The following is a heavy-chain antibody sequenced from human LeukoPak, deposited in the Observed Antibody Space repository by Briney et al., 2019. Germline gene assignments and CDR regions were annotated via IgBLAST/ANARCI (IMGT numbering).Heavy chain of an antibody. J-gene: IGHJ6*02. D-gene: IGHD6-6*01. Sequence: ASVKVSCKASGYIFTRYYMHWVRQAPGQGLEWMEWINPNSGGTNYAQKFQGRVTMTRDTSISTAYMELSRLRSDDTAVYYCARDLPPSIAARPLELYYYYYYGMDVWGQGTTVTVSS. CDR1: GYIFTRYY. CDR2: INPNSGGT. CDR3: ARDLPPSIAARPLELYYYYYYGMDV. V-gene: IGHV1-2*02.